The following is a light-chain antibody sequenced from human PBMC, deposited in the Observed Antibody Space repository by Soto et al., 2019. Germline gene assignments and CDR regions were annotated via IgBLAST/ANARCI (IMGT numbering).Light chain of an antibody. CDR1: QSVSSN. CDR3: QQYKSYWT. Sequence: ELVMTQSPATLSVSPGERATLSCRASQSVSSNLAWYQQKPGQAPRLLIYGASTRATGIPARFSGSGSGTEFTLTSSSLQPDDFATYYCQQYKSYWTFGQGTKVDIK. CDR2: GAS. V-gene: IGKV3-15*01. J-gene: IGKJ1*01.